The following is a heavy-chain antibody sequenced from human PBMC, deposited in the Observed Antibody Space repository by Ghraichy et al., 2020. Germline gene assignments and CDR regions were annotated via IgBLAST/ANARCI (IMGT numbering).Heavy chain of an antibody. V-gene: IGHV4-39*01. D-gene: IGHD3-22*01. CDR3: ARHVKDYYDSSGYYQGNWFDP. CDR1: GGSISSSSYY. J-gene: IGHJ5*02. Sequence: ETLSLTCTVSGGSISSSSYYWGWIRQPPGKGLEWIGSIYYSGSTYYNPSLKSRVTISVDTSKNQFSLKLSSVTAADTAVYYCARHVKDYYDSSGYYQGNWFDPWGQGTLVTVSS. CDR2: IYYSGST.